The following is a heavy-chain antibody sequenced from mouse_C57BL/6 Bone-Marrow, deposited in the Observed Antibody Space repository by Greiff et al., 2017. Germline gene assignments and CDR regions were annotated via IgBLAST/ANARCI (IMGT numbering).Heavy chain of an antibody. V-gene: IGHV5-6*01. D-gene: IGHD2-5*01. J-gene: IGHJ2*01. Sequence: EVQLVESGGDLVKPGGSLKLSCAASGFTFSSYGMSWVRQTPDKRLEWVATISSGGSYTYYPDSVKGRFTISRDNAKNTLYLQMSSLTSEDTAMYYCATYYSNYYVFDYWGQGTTLTVSS. CDR3: ATYYSNYYVFDY. CDR2: ISSGGSYT. CDR1: GFTFSSYG.